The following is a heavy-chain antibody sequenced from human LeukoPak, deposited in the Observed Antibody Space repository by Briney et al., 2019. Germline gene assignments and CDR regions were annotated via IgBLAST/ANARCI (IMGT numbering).Heavy chain of an antibody. J-gene: IGHJ2*01. CDR1: GGSIRSTSYY. V-gene: IGHV4-39*07. CDR3: ARDQGPGAGIWRGYFDL. CDR2: IYYSGST. Sequence: SETLSLTCTVSGGSIRSTSYYWGWIRQPPGKGLEWIGTIYYSGSTYYNPSLKSRVTISVDTSKNQFSLKLSSVTAADTAVYYCARDQGPGAGIWRGYFDLWGRGTLVTVSS. D-gene: IGHD6-19*01.